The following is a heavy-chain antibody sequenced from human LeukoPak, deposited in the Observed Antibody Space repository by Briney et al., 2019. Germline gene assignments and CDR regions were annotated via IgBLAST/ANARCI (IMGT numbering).Heavy chain of an antibody. D-gene: IGHD5-24*01. Sequence: ASLKVSCNASGYTFTDYFIHWMRQAPGQGLEWMGRIIPILGIANYAQKFQGRVTITADKSTGTAYMELSSLRSEDTAVYYCARGGEMDTISPRAFDPWGQGTLVTVSS. J-gene: IGHJ5*02. CDR2: IIPILGIA. V-gene: IGHV1-69*04. CDR3: ARGGEMDTISPRAFDP. CDR1: GYTFTDYF.